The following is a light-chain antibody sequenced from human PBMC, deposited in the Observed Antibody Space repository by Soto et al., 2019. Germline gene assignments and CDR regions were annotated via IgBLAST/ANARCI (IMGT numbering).Light chain of an antibody. J-gene: IGKJ4*01. Sequence: DIQLTQSPSFLSASVGDRVTITCRANQGISSYLAWYQQKPGRAPKLLIYAASTLQSGVPSRFSGSGSGTEFPLKISTLQPEDFATFYCLKVNSSPLTFGGGTKVKIK. CDR1: QGISSY. CDR3: LKVNSSPLT. CDR2: AAS. V-gene: IGKV1-9*01.